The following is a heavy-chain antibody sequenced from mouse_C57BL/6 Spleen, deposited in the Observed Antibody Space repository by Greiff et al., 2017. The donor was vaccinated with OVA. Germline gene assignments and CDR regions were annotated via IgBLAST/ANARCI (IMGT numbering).Heavy chain of an antibody. J-gene: IGHJ4*01. CDR2: IYPGDGDT. CDR1: GYAFSSYW. V-gene: IGHV1-80*01. CDR3: ARWDGNYPYAMDY. Sequence: VMLVESGAELVKPGASVKISCKASGYAFSSYWMNWVKQRPGKGLEWIGQIYPGDGDTNYNGKFKGKATLTADKSSSTAYMQLSSLTSEDSAVYFCARWDGNYPYAMDYWGQGTSVTVSS. D-gene: IGHD2-1*01.